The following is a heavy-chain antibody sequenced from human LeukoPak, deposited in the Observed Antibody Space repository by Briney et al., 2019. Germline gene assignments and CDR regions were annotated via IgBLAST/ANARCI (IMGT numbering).Heavy chain of an antibody. CDR1: GGTFRSYA. Sequence: SVKVSCKTSGGTFRSYAISWVRQAPGQGLEWMGGIIPIFGTANYAQKFQGRVTITADESTSTAHMELSSLRSEDTAIYYCASSKDYHDSSGYARTLDYWGQGTLVTVSS. CDR2: IIPIFGTA. J-gene: IGHJ4*02. V-gene: IGHV1-69*13. CDR3: ASSKDYHDSSGYARTLDY. D-gene: IGHD3-22*01.